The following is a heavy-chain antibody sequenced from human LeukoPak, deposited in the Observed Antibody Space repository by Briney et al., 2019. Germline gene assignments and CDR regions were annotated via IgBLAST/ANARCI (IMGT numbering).Heavy chain of an antibody. CDR3: AGDRHYYDSSGYCLHAFDI. J-gene: IGHJ3*02. Sequence: SETLSRTASGFTGTSTAMQWVRQGRGQRPGRIRWIVVGSGNTNYAEKFQERVTITRDMSTSTAYMELSSLRSEDTAVYYCAGDRHYYDSSGYCLHAFDIWGQGTMVTVSS. D-gene: IGHD3-22*01. V-gene: IGHV1-58*02. CDR1: GFTGTSTA. CDR2: IVVGSGNT.